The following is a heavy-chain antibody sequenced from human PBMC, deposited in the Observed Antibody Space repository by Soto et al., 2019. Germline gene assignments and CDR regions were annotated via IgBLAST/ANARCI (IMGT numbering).Heavy chain of an antibody. V-gene: IGHV3-23*01. CDR3: ATPAGSTSAWYSPWYDY. D-gene: IGHD2-21*02. CDR2: ISGIGGSR. CDR1: GITFSNYA. J-gene: IGHJ4*02. Sequence: LRLSCTASGITFSNYAMTWVRQAPGKGLEWVSSISGIGGSRYDADSVKGRFAISRDNFKNTLYLQMNSLGAEDTAIYYCATPAGSTSAWYSPWYDYWGQGTLVTVSS.